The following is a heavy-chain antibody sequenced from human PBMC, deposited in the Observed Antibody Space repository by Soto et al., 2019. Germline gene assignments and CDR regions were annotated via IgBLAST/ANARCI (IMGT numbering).Heavy chain of an antibody. CDR1: GFTFSSYW. J-gene: IGHJ3*01. D-gene: IGHD6-19*01. CDR2: IDRDGTTT. V-gene: IGHV3-74*03. Sequence: GGSLRLSCAASGFTFSSYWMHWVRQAPGKGLVWVSHIDRDGTTTTYADSVKGRFTISTDNGKSTLYLQMNSLRADDTAIYYCTRSIAVRAFDVWGQGTMVTVSS. CDR3: TRSIAVRAFDV.